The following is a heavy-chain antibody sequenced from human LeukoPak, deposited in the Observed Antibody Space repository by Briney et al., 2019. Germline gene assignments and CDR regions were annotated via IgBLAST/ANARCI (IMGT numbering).Heavy chain of an antibody. Sequence: GSLRLSCAASGFPFSSYAMSLVRQAPGKGPEWVPGPNGSGGSTYYADSVEGRFTISRDNSKNTLYLQMNSLRAEDTAVYYCAKNRVGGSGSYYPTRGPFDYWGQGTLVTVSS. J-gene: IGHJ4*02. V-gene: IGHV3-23*01. D-gene: IGHD3-10*01. CDR3: AKNRVGGSGSYYPTRGPFDY. CDR2: PNGSGGST. CDR1: GFPFSSYA.